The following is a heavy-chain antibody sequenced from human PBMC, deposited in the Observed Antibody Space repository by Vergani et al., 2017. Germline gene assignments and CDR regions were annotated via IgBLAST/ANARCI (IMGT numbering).Heavy chain of an antibody. Sequence: VQLLESGGGLVQPGGSLRLSCAASGFTFSDYYMSWIRQAPGKGLEWVSYISSSGSTIYYADSVKGRFTISRDNAKNSLYLQMNSLRAEDTAVYYCARDLSSSTSSDAFDIWGQGTMVTVSS. CDR2: ISSSGSTI. J-gene: IGHJ3*02. CDR3: ARDLSSSTSSDAFDI. V-gene: IGHV3-11*01. D-gene: IGHD2-2*01. CDR1: GFTFSDYY.